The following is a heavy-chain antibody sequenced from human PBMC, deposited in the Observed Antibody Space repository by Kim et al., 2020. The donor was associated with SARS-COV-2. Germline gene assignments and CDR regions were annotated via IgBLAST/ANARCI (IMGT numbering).Heavy chain of an antibody. V-gene: IGHV4-31*02. D-gene: IGHD2-2*01. CDR3: ARVRCSSTSCYEWNYGMDV. J-gene: IGHJ6*02. Sequence: SRVNISVDTSKNQFSLKLSSVTAADTAVYYCARVRCSSTSCYEWNYGMDVWGQGTTVTVSS.